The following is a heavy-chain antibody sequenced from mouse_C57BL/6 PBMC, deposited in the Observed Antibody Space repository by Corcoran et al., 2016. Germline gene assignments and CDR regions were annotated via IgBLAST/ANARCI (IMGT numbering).Heavy chain of an antibody. CDR2: INPNNGGT. J-gene: IGHJ2*01. D-gene: IGHD1-1*01. CDR1: GYTFTDYY. Sequence: EVQLQQSGPELVKPAASVNISCKASGYTFTDYYMNWVQQGHGKSLEWIGDINPNNGGTSYNQKFKGKPTLTVDKSSSTAYMELRSLTSEDSAVYYCARSGYGSSCDYWGQGTTLTVSS. V-gene: IGHV1-26*01. CDR3: ARSGYGSSCDY.